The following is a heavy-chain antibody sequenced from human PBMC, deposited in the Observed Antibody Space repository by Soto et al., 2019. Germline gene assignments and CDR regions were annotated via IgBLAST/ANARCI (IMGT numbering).Heavy chain of an antibody. J-gene: IGHJ4*02. V-gene: IGHV4-59*01. CDR2: VYSSGGT. Sequence: SQTLSRTCTVSAXSXSSNYWTCIRXPQGKGLQWIGYVYSSGGTNYYPSLKSRVTISEDTSKSQFSLKVNSMTAADTAVYYCARYRREAGAGYTLDNWGQ. CDR3: ARYRREAGAGYTLDN. D-gene: IGHD6-13*01. CDR1: AXSXSSNY.